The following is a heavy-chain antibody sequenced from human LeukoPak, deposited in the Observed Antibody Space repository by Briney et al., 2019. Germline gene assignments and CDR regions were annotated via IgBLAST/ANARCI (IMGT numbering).Heavy chain of an antibody. Sequence: ASVKVSCKTSGYRFTNYGISWVRQAPGQGLEWMEWISPYNGNTNFAQNLQGRVTMTTDTSTTTAYMELRSLKSDDTAVYYCARGFPMGAITAYFNYMDVWGKGTTVTVSS. CDR1: GYRFTNYG. CDR2: ISPYNGNT. J-gene: IGHJ6*03. V-gene: IGHV1-18*01. D-gene: IGHD1-26*01. CDR3: ARGFPMGAITAYFNYMDV.